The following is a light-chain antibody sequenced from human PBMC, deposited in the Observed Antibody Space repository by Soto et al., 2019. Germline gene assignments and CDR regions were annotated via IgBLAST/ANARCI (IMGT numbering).Light chain of an antibody. Sequence: EIQMTQSPSSLSASVGDRATITCKASQNINNYLNWYQQKPGRAPKLPIYDASNLEAGVTSRFRGSGSGTDFTLTISSLQPEDFATYYCQQLNSFQITVGQGTRLEIK. CDR1: QNINNY. V-gene: IGKV1-33*01. CDR3: QQLNSFQIT. CDR2: DAS. J-gene: IGKJ5*01.